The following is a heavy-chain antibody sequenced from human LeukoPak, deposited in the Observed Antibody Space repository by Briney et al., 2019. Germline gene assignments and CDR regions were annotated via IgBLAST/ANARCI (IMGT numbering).Heavy chain of an antibody. CDR2: IKSKTDGGTT. J-gene: IGHJ4*02. V-gene: IGHV3-15*01. CDR1: GFTFINAW. CDR3: TTVSSEVRDFDY. Sequence: GGSLRLSCAASGFTFINAWMSWVRQAPGKGLEWVGRIKSKTDGGTTDYAAPVKGRFTTSRDDSINTLYLQMNSLKTEDTAVYYCTTVSSEVRDFDYWGQGTLVTVSS.